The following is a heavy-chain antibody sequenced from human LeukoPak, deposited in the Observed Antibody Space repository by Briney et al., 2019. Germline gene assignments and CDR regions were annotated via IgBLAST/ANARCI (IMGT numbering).Heavy chain of an antibody. J-gene: IGHJ4*02. V-gene: IGHV3-23*01. D-gene: IGHD3-9*01. CDR2: ISGRGGRT. Sequence: GGSLRLSCAASGFTFTTYAMSWVRQAPGKGLEWVSAISGRGGRTYYADSVKGRFTISRDNSENTLYLQMNRLRADDTAIYYCAKSTWFDYFDYWGQGTLVTVSS. CDR1: GFTFTTYA. CDR3: AKSTWFDYFDY.